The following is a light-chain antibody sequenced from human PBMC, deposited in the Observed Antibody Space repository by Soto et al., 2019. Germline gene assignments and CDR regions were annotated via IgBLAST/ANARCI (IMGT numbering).Light chain of an antibody. J-gene: IGLJ3*02. Sequence: QSVLTQPASVSGSPGQSITISCTGTGSDIGGYSYVSWYQQHPGKAPKLMIYDVSNRPSGVSNRFSGSKSGNTASLTISGLQAEDEADYYCSSYTTSSTLVFGGGTQLTVL. CDR1: GSDIGGYSY. V-gene: IGLV2-14*01. CDR3: SSYTTSSTLV. CDR2: DVS.